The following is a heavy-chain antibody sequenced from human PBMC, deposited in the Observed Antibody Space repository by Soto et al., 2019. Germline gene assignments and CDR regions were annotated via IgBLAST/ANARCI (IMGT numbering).Heavy chain of an antibody. CDR2: ISSSSSTI. CDR1: GFTFSSYS. Sequence: QPGGSLRLSCAASGFTFSSYSMNWVRQAPGKGLEWVSYISSSSSTIFYADSVKGRFTISRDNSKNTLYLQMNSLRAEDTAVYYCARKNLAARPAGRDYYGMDVWGQGTTVTVSS. D-gene: IGHD6-6*01. CDR3: ARKNLAARPAGRDYYGMDV. V-gene: IGHV3-48*01. J-gene: IGHJ6*02.